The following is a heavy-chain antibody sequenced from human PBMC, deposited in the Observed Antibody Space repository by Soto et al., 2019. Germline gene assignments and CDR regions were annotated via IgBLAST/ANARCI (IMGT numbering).Heavy chain of an antibody. J-gene: IGHJ4*02. D-gene: IGHD1-20*01. CDR2: VFYTGFT. Sequence: SETLSLTCAVSGASISGSYYYWAWLRQSPGKGPEWIGSVFYTGFTSYNPSLESRVSVSVDTSKSQFSLKLSAVTAAGTAVYYCATSQKGYNWNYFDHWGQGALVTVSS. V-gene: IGHV4-39*01. CDR1: GASISGSYYY. CDR3: ATSQKGYNWNYFDH.